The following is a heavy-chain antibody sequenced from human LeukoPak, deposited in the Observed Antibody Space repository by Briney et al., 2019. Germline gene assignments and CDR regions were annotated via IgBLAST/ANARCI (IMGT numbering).Heavy chain of an antibody. CDR2: IYSSGST. CDR1: GGSITSYY. D-gene: IGHD6-19*01. V-gene: IGHV4-59*08. Sequence: SETLSLTCTVSGGSITSYYWSWIRQPPGKGLEWIGYIYSSGSTTYNPSLKSRVTISVDTSKNQFSLKLTSVTAANTAVYYCARRAVAENYFDYWGQGTLVTDSS. CDR3: ARRAVAENYFDY. J-gene: IGHJ4*02.